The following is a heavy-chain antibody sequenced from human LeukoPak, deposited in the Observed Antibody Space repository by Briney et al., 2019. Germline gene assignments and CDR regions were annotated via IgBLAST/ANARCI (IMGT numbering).Heavy chain of an antibody. J-gene: IGHJ6*03. CDR1: GFTFSSYW. D-gene: IGHD5-12*01. V-gene: IGHV3-74*01. CDR3: IRTLIVATSTYMDV. CDR2: VNSDGTGT. Sequence: GGSLRPSCAASGFTFSSYWMHWVRQAPGKGLVWVSRVNSDGTGTTYADSVGGRFTISRDNAKNTVYLQMNSLRAEDTAIHYCIRTLIVATSTYMDVWGKGTTVTVSS.